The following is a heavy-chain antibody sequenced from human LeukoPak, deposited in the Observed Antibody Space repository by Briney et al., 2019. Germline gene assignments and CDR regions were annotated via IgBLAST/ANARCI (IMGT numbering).Heavy chain of an antibody. CDR1: GFTFGSCW. Sequence: PGGSLRLSCAASGFTFGSCWMNWVRQTPGKGLEWVANINQDGSQKFYVDSVKGRFTISRDNANNSLYLQMNSLRAEDTAVYYCARHRAYDFWNPSPFDYWGQGTLVTVSS. J-gene: IGHJ4*02. CDR3: ARHRAYDFWNPSPFDY. CDR2: INQDGSQK. D-gene: IGHD3-3*01. V-gene: IGHV3-7*01.